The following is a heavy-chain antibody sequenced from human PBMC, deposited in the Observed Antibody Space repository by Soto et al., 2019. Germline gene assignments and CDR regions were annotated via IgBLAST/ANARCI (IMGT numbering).Heavy chain of an antibody. J-gene: IGHJ3*02. CDR1: GFSVSTSH. CDR2: IYSGGAT. CDR3: AKGKGTGVTRVGAFDI. D-gene: IGHD2-8*02. V-gene: IGHV3-53*01. Sequence: GGSLRLSCAAAGFSVSTSHISWVRQAPGKGLEWVSVIYSGGATHYAVSVKGRFTISRDNSKNTLYLQMNSLRAEDTAVYYCAKGKGTGVTRVGAFDIWGQGTMVTVSS.